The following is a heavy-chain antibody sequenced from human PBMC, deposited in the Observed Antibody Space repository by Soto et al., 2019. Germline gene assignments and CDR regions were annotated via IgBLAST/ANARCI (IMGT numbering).Heavy chain of an antibody. CDR1: GYTFTSYA. CDR2: INAGNGNT. J-gene: IGHJ6*03. V-gene: IGHV1-3*01. Sequence: GASVKVSCKASGYTFTSYAMHWVRQAPGQRLEWMGWINAGNGNTKYSQRFQGRVTMTRDTSASTAYMELSSLRSEDTAVYYCARDGTTVTTGPYYYYYMDVWGKGTTVTVSS. CDR3: ARDGTTVTTGPYYYYYMDV. D-gene: IGHD4-17*01.